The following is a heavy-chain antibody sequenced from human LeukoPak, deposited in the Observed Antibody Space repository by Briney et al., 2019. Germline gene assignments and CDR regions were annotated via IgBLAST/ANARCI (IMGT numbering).Heavy chain of an antibody. CDR2: INPSGGST. Sequence: SVKVSCMASGYTFTSYYMHWVRQAPGQGLEWMGIINPSGGSTSYAQKFQGRVTMTRDMSTSTVYMELSSLRSEDTAVYYCARAGVAGQFDYWGQGTLVTVSS. D-gene: IGHD6-19*01. V-gene: IGHV1-46*01. CDR1: GYTFTSYY. J-gene: IGHJ4*02. CDR3: ARAGVAGQFDY.